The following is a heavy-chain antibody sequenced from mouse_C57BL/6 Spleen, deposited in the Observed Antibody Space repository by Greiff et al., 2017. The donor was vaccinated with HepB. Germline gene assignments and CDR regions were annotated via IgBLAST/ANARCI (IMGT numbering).Heavy chain of an antibody. CDR1: GYTFTSYW. J-gene: IGHJ2*01. CDR2: IHPNSGST. CDR3: ARQALYYSEDY. V-gene: IGHV1-64*01. Sequence: QVQLKQPGAELVKPGASVKLSCKASGYTFTSYWMHWVKQRPGQGLEWIGMIHPNSGSTNYNEKFKSKATLTVDKSSSTAYMQLSSLTSEDSAVYYCARQALYYSEDYWGQGTTLTVSS. D-gene: IGHD2-13*01.